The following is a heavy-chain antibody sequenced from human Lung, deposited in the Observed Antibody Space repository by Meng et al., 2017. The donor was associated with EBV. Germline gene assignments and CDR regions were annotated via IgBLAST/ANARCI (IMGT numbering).Heavy chain of an antibody. D-gene: IGHD3-22*01. CDR1: GGSNSRSSHY. J-gene: IGHJ5*02. CDR2: IHYSGRT. Sequence: QEPGHGLLKPPEPLLLTCTAPGGSNSRSSHYGDWIRQSPGKGLQWIGSIHYSGRTSYNPSLKSRVTISVDTSKNQFSLKLSSVVAADTAVYYCAREVPMIVMNWLDPWGQGTLVTVSS. CDR3: AREVPMIVMNWLDP. V-gene: IGHV4-39*07.